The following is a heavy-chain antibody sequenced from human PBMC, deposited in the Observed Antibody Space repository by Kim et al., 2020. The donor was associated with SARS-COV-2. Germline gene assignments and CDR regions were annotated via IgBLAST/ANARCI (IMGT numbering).Heavy chain of an antibody. V-gene: IGHV3-15*01. CDR3: TTDSVTTSY. J-gene: IGHJ4*02. D-gene: IGHD4-17*01. CDR2: GTT. Sequence: GTTDYAAPVKGRFTISRDDSKNTLYLQMNSLKTEDTAVYYCTTDSVTTSYWGQGTLVTVSS.